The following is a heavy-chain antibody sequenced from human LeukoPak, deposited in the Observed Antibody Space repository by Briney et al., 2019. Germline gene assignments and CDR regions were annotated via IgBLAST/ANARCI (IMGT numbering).Heavy chain of an antibody. J-gene: IGHJ4*02. V-gene: IGHV4-59*01. Sequence: PSETLSLTCTVSGGSISSYYWSWIRQPPGKGLEWIGYIYYSGSTNYNPSLKSRVTISVDTSKNQFSLKLSSVTAADTAVYYCARLNIAVAGKTFDYWGQGTLVTVSS. CDR3: ARLNIAVAGKTFDY. CDR2: IYYSGST. D-gene: IGHD6-19*01. CDR1: GGSISSYY.